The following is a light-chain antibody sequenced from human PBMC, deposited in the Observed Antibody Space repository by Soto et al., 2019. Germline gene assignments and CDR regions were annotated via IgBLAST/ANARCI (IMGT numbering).Light chain of an antibody. V-gene: IGKV3-11*01. Sequence: EIVLTQSPATLSLSPGQRATLSSRASQSVYSYLAWYQQKPGQAPRLLIHDATNRATGIPARFSGSGSGTDLTLTIGSLSPEYFAVYYSQDRSKWPLTFGPGTKVDIK. CDR3: QDRSKWPLT. CDR2: DAT. J-gene: IGKJ3*01. CDR1: QSVYSY.